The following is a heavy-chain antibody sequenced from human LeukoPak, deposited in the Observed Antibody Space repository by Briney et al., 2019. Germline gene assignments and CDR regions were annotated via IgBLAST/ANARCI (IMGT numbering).Heavy chain of an antibody. Sequence: PGGSLRLSCAASGFTFSSYDMNWVRQAPGKGLEWVSYISSSSNTIHYADSVKGRFTISRDNAKNSLYLQMNSLRAEDTALYYCARGVATITRRYFDYWGQGTLVTVSS. CDR2: ISSSSNTI. CDR3: ARGVATITRRYFDY. J-gene: IGHJ4*02. D-gene: IGHD5-12*01. CDR1: GFTFSSYD. V-gene: IGHV3-48*03.